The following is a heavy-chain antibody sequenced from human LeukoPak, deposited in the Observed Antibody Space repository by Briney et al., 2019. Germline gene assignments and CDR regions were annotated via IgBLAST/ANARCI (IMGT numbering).Heavy chain of an antibody. Sequence: PSETLSLTCTVSGVSISGYYWNWIRQPAGKGLEWIGRIYTSGTTDDNPSLKSRVTMSVDTSRNQVSLKLTSVTAADTAVYYCARSRKDTMRVGASRGHNWFDPWGQGTLVTVSS. V-gene: IGHV4-4*07. CDR1: GVSISGYY. CDR2: IYTSGTT. D-gene: IGHD1-26*01. J-gene: IGHJ5*02. CDR3: ARSRKDTMRVGASRGHNWFDP.